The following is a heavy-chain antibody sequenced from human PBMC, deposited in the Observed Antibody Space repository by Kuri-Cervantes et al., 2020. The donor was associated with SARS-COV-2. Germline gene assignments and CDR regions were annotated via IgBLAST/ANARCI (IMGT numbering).Heavy chain of an antibody. CDR2: ISSSSSYT. J-gene: IGHJ6*03. Sequence: LSLTCAASGFTFSSYSMNWVRQAPGKGLEWVSSISSSSSYTYYADSVKGRFTISRDNAKNSLYLQMNSLRAEDTAVYYCARVRNDYYYYYYMDVWGKGTTVTVSS. CDR3: ARVRNDYYYYYYMDV. CDR1: GFTFSSYS. V-gene: IGHV3-21*01.